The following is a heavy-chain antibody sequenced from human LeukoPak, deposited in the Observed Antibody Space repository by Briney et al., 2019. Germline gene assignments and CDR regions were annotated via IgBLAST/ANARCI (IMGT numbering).Heavy chain of an antibody. CDR2: INHSGST. V-gene: IGHV4-34*01. CDR1: GGSFSGYY. D-gene: IGHD6-19*01. J-gene: IGHJ4*02. CDR3: ARGSAGVLGRLFDY. Sequence: SETLSLTCAVYGGSFSGYYWSWTRQPPGKGLEWIGEINHSGSTNYNPSLKSRVTISVDTSKNQFSLKLSSVTAADTAVYYCARGSAGVLGRLFDYWGQGTLVTVSS.